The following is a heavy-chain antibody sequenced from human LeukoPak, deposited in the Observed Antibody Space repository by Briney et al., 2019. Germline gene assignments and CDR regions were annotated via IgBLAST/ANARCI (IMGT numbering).Heavy chain of an antibody. Sequence: PGGSLRLSCAASGFTFSSYWMSWVRQAPGKGLEWVANIKQDGSEKYYVDSVKGRFTISRDNAKNPLYLQMNSLRAEDTAVYYCARDWPDGQWPMVKDYWGQGTPVTVSS. J-gene: IGHJ4*02. CDR1: GFTFSSYW. V-gene: IGHV3-7*01. CDR3: ARDWPDGQWPMVKDY. CDR2: IKQDGSEK. D-gene: IGHD6-19*01.